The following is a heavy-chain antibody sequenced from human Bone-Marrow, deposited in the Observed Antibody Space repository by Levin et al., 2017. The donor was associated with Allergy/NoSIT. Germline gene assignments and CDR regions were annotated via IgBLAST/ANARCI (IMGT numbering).Heavy chain of an antibody. Sequence: GGSLRLSCAASGFTVSSNYMSWVRQAPGKGLEWVSVIYSGGSTYYADSVKGRFTISRDNSKNTLYLQMNSLRAEDTAVYYCASNTIIAARPERYYMDVWGKGTTVTVSS. CDR3: ASNTIIAARPERYYMDV. D-gene: IGHD6-6*01. J-gene: IGHJ6*03. CDR1: GFTVSSNY. V-gene: IGHV3-53*01. CDR2: IYSGGST.